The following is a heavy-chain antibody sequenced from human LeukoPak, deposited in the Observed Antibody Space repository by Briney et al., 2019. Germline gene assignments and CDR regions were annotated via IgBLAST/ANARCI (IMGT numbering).Heavy chain of an antibody. CDR2: INPNGDST. J-gene: IGHJ4*02. D-gene: IGHD4-17*01. Sequence: GGSLRLSCAGSGFTFSVYSMHWVRQAPGRGLEYVSAINPNGDSTYYANSVKGRFTISRDNSKNTLYLQMGSLRAEDMAMYYCARDGDDYGDYDYWGQGTLVTVSS. CDR3: ARDGDDYGDYDY. V-gene: IGHV3-64*01. CDR1: GFTFSVYS.